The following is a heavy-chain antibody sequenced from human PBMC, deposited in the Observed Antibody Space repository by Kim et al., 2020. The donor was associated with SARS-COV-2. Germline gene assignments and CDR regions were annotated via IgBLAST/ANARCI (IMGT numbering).Heavy chain of an antibody. CDR1: GGSISSYY. J-gene: IGHJ4*02. CDR2: IYYSGST. Sequence: SETLSLTCTVSGGSISSYYWSWIRQPPGKGLEWIGYIYYSGSTNYNPSLKSRVTISVDTSKNQFSLKLSSVTAADTAVYYCASMRVYSSSGYDYWGQGTLVTVSS. V-gene: IGHV4-59*01. D-gene: IGHD6-6*01. CDR3: ASMRVYSSSGYDY.